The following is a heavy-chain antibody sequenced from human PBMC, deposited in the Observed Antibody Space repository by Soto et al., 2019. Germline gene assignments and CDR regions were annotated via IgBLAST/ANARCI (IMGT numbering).Heavy chain of an antibody. CDR3: AKDLHGSGSYSYYGMDV. D-gene: IGHD3-10*01. CDR2: ISYDGSNK. J-gene: IGHJ6*02. Sequence: GVSLRLSCAASGFTFSSYGMHWVRQAPGKGLEWVAVISYDGSNKYYADSVKGRFTISRDNSKNTLYLQMNSLRAEDTAVYYCAKDLHGSGSYSYYGMDVWGQGTTVTVSS. CDR1: GFTFSSYG. V-gene: IGHV3-30*18.